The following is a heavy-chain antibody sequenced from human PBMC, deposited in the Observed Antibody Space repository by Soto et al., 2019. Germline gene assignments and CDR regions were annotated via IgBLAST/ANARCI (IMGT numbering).Heavy chain of an antibody. Sequence: ALVEVSCEESVYTFPSYDMHCVRQAPGQGLEWMGIINPSGGSTSYAQKFQGRVTMTRDTSTSTVYMELSSLRSEDTAVYYCARVGVIVGADDGGQGTMVTVA. V-gene: IGHV1-46*01. CDR1: VYTFPSYD. D-gene: IGHD3-10*01. CDR3: ARVGVIVGADD. CDR2: INPSGGST. J-gene: IGHJ4*02.